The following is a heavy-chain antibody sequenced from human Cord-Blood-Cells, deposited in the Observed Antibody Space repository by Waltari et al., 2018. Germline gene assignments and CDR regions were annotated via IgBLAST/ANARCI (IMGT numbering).Heavy chain of an antibody. CDR2: IYHSGST. CDR3: ARCEGYYFDY. CDR1: GYSISSGYY. Sequence: QVQLQESGPGLVKPSETLSLTCAVSGYSISSGYYWGWIRQPPGKGREWIGSIYHSGSTYYNPSLKSRVTISVDTSKNQFSLKLSSVTAADTAVYYCARCEGYYFDYWGQGTLVTVSS. V-gene: IGHV4-38-2*01. J-gene: IGHJ4*02.